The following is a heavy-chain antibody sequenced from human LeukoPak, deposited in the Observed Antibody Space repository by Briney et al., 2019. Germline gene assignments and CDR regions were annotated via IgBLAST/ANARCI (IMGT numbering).Heavy chain of an antibody. V-gene: IGHV4-59*12. J-gene: IGHJ4*02. CDR2: IYYTGST. CDR3: ARVVWDGDYGYFDY. CDR1: GDSISSYY. D-gene: IGHD4-17*01. Sequence: SETLSLTCTVSGDSISSYYWSWIRQPPGKGLEWIGYIYYTGSTNYNPSLKSRVTMSVDTSKNQFSLKLSSVTAADTAVYYCARVVWDGDYGYFDYWGQGTLVTVSS.